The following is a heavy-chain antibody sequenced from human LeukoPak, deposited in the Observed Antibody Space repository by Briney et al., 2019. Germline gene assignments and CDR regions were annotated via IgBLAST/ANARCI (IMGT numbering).Heavy chain of an antibody. CDR3: ARGGSPYPGVGVMDSNWFDP. Sequence: KISCKGSGYSFTNYWIGWVRQAPGQGLEWMGGIIPIFGTANYAQKFQGRVTITADKSTSTAYMELSSLRSEDTAVYYCARGGSPYPGVGVMDSNWFDPWGQGTLVTVSS. V-gene: IGHV1-69*06. CDR2: IIPIFGTA. CDR1: GYSFTNYW. D-gene: IGHD3-16*01. J-gene: IGHJ5*02.